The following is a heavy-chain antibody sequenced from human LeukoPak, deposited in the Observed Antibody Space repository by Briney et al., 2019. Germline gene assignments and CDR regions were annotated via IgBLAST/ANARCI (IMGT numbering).Heavy chain of an antibody. D-gene: IGHD1-26*01. V-gene: IGHV3-21*01. Sequence: GGSLRLSCAASGFTFSRYSMNWVRQAPGKGLEWVSSISSGSSFIYYADSVKGRFTISRDNAKNSLFLQMNSLRAEDTAVYYCARGRQNSGSYSDAFDIWGQGTMVTVSS. CDR3: ARGRQNSGSYSDAFDI. J-gene: IGHJ3*02. CDR2: ISSGSSFI. CDR1: GFTFSRYS.